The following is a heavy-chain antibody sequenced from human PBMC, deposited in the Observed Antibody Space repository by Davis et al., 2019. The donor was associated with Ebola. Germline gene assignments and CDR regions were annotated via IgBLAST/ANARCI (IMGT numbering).Heavy chain of an antibody. CDR2: IYYSGST. J-gene: IGHJ4*02. CDR3: AREGGNGLDY. D-gene: IGHD4-23*01. V-gene: IGHV4-39*07. CDR1: GGSISSSSYY. Sequence: SETLSLTCTVSGGSISSSSYYWGWIRQPPGKGLEWIGSIYYSGSTNYNPSLKSRVTISVDTSKNQFSLKLSSVTAADTAVYYCAREGGNGLDYWGQGTLVTVSS.